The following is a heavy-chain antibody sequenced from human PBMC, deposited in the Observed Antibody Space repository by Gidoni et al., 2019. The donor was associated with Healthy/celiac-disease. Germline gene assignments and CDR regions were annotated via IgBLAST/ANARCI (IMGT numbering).Heavy chain of an antibody. CDR3: ARSGVEYDFWSGYYPDY. CDR1: GYTFTGYY. V-gene: IGHV1-2*02. J-gene: IGHJ4*02. CDR2: INTNSGGT. Sequence: QVQLVQSGAEVKKPGASVTVSCKASGYTFTGYYMHWVRQAPGQGLEWMGWINTNSGGTNYAQKFQGRVTRTRDTSISTAYMELSRLRADDTAVYYCARSGVEYDFWSGYYPDYWGQGTLVTVSS. D-gene: IGHD3-3*01.